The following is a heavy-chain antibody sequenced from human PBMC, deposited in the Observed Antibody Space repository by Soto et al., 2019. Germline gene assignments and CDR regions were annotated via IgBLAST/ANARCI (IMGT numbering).Heavy chain of an antibody. CDR1: GGSVSSGSYY. Sequence: SETLSLTCTDSGGSVSSGSYYWSWIRQPPGKGLEWIGYIYYSGSTNYNPSLKSRVTISVDTSKNQFSLKLSSVTAADTAVYYCARDRITIFGVVSRYYYYGMDVWGQGTTVTVSS. CDR2: IYYSGST. CDR3: ARDRITIFGVVSRYYYYGMDV. D-gene: IGHD3-3*01. V-gene: IGHV4-61*01. J-gene: IGHJ6*02.